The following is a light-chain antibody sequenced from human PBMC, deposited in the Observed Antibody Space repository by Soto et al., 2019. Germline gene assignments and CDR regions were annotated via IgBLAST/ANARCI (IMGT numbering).Light chain of an antibody. CDR3: QQHNNYPAFT. CDR2: GSS. Sequence: DVQLIQSPSFLSASVGDRISITCRSSLGIARYVAWYQQKPGNAPKLLIYGSSTLQNGVPSRFSGSGSGTEFTLTISSLQPEDFATYYCQQHNNYPAFTFGGGTKVEIK. J-gene: IGKJ4*01. V-gene: IGKV1-9*01. CDR1: LGIARY.